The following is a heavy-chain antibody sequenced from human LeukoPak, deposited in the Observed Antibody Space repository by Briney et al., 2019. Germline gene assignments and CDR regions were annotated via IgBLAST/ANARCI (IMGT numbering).Heavy chain of an antibody. CDR2: IKQDGGEK. D-gene: IGHD1-14*01. CDR1: GFTFSSYW. J-gene: IGHJ3*02. V-gene: IGHV3-7*01. Sequence: GGSLRLSCAASGFTFSSYWMSWVRQAPGKGLEWVANIKQDGGEKHYVDSVKGRFTISRDNAKNSLYLQMNSLRAEDTAVYYCARGYSPHAFGIWGQGTMVTVSS. CDR3: ARGYSPHAFGI.